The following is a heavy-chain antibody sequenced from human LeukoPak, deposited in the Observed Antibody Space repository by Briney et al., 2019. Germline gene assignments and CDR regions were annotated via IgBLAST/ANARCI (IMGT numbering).Heavy chain of an antibody. CDR2: IIPIFVTA. V-gene: IGHV1-69*05. Sequence: SVKVSCKASGGTFSSYAISWVRQAPGQGLEWMGGIIPIFVTANYAQKFQGRVTITTDESTSTAYMELSSLRSEDTAVYYCARVPDFWSGSMTNRRYYYYYYMDVWGKGTTVTVSS. J-gene: IGHJ6*03. CDR1: GGTFSSYA. CDR3: ARVPDFWSGSMTNRRYYYYYYMDV. D-gene: IGHD3-3*01.